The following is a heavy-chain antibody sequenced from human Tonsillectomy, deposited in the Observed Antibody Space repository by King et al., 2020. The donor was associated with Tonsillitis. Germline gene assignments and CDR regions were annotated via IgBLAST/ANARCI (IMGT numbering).Heavy chain of an antibody. CDR1: GYTFTGYY. V-gene: IGHV1-2*02. CDR2: INPDRGDT. Sequence: VQLVQSGAEVKKPGASVKVSCKASGYTFTGYYMHWVRQAPGQGLEWMGWINPDRGDTYYAQKFQGRVTMTRDTSITTAYMELGRLRSDDTAVYYCARARISVAGTDAFDIWGQATMVTVSS. CDR3: ARARISVAGTDAFDI. J-gene: IGHJ3*02. D-gene: IGHD6-19*01.